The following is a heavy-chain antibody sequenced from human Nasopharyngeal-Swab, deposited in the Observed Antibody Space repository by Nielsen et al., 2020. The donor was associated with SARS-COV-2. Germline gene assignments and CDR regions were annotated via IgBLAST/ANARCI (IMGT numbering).Heavy chain of an antibody. Sequence: SGPTLVKPTQTLTPTCTFSGFSLSTSGVGVVWIRQPPGKALEWLALIYWDDDKRYSSSLKSRLTITKDTSKNKVVLTMTNMDPVDTATYYCAHSSLLFRGPAFDYWGQGTLVTVSS. CDR2: IYWDDDK. J-gene: IGHJ4*02. D-gene: IGHD2-21*01. CDR3: AHSSLLFRGPAFDY. V-gene: IGHV2-5*02. CDR1: GFSLSTSGVG.